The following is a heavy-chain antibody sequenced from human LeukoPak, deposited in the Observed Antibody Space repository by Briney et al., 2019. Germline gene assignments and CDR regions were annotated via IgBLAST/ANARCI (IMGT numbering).Heavy chain of an antibody. J-gene: IGHJ4*02. V-gene: IGHV3-23*01. CDR1: GFTFSRFA. Sequence: GGSLRLSCAVSGFTFSRFAMSWVRQAPGKGLEWVSSISNSGDKTFYADSVKGRFTISRDNSKNTLYLQMNSLRAEDTAVYYCARDSGSSWYPDYWGQGTLVTVSS. CDR3: ARDSGSSWYPDY. CDR2: ISNSGDKT. D-gene: IGHD6-13*01.